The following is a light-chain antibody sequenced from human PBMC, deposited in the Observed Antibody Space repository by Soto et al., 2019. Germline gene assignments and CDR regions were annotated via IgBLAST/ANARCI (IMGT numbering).Light chain of an antibody. V-gene: IGLV2-11*01. Sequence: QSALTQPRSVSGSPGQSVTISXXGXXXDVGGYNYVSWYQQHPGKAPKLMIYDVSKRPSGVPDRFSGSKSGNTASLTISGLQAEDEADYYCCSYAGSYTYVFGTGTKV. J-gene: IGLJ1*01. CDR1: XXDVGGYNY. CDR3: CSYAGSYTYV. CDR2: DVS.